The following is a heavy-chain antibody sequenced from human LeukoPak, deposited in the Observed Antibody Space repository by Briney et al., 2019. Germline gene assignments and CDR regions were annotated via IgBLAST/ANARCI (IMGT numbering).Heavy chain of an antibody. Sequence: SETLSLTCAVYGGSFSGYYWSWIRQPPGKGLEWIGEINHSGSTNYNPSLKSRVTISVDTSKNQFSLKLSSVTAADTAVYYCARHPVWSGYYPTYFDYWGQGTLVTVSS. CDR3: ARHPVWSGYYPTYFDY. V-gene: IGHV4-34*01. CDR2: INHSGST. CDR1: GGSFSGYY. J-gene: IGHJ4*02. D-gene: IGHD3-3*01.